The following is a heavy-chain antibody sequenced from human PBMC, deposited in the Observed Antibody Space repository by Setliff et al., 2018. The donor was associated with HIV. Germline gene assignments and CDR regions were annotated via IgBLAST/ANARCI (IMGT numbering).Heavy chain of an antibody. CDR3: ASLPPLSDSSGYYFDY. CDR1: GGSFSGYC. J-gene: IGHJ4*02. Sequence: SETLSLTCAVYGGSFSGYCWSWIRQPPGKGLEWIGEMQHSGRTNYNPSLNSRVTISVDASKNQFSLKLSSVTAADTAVYYCASLPPLSDSSGYYFDYWGQGTLVTVSS. D-gene: IGHD3-22*01. CDR2: MQHSGRT. V-gene: IGHV4-34*01.